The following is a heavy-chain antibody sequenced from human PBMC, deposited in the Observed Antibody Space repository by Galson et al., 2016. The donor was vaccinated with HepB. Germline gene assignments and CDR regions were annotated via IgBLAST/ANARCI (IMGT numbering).Heavy chain of an antibody. D-gene: IGHD1-7*01. CDR2: VYRSGSA. V-gene: IGHV4-4*02. Sequence: ETLSLTCAVSGASINNRSWWSWLRQPPGQGLEWIGEVYRSGSATYKPSLKSRVTISVDKSKNQFSLHLRSVTAADTAVYYCVRGRSGTGDDAFDIWGQGTMVTVSS. CDR1: GASINNRSW. CDR3: VRGRSGTGDDAFDI. J-gene: IGHJ3*02.